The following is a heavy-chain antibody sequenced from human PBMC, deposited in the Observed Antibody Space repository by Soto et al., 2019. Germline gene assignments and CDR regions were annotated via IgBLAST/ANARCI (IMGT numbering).Heavy chain of an antibody. Sequence: QVQLVQSGAEVKKPGASVKVSCKASGYTFTSYGISWVRQAPGQGLEWMGWISAYNGNTNDAQKLQGRVTMTTDTSTSTAYMELRSLRSDDTAVYYCARVPIVLMVYATPLDYWGQGTLVTVSS. D-gene: IGHD2-8*01. CDR2: ISAYNGNT. J-gene: IGHJ4*02. V-gene: IGHV1-18*01. CDR3: ARVPIVLMVYATPLDY. CDR1: GYTFTSYG.